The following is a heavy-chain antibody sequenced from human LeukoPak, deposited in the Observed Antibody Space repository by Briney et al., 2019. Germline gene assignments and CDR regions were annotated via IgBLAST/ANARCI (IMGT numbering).Heavy chain of an antibody. V-gene: IGHV4-39*01. CDR3: ARRGSGYSPAGWFDP. Sequence: SETLSLTCTVSGGSISSSSYYWGWIRQPPGKGLEWIGSIYYSGSTYYNPSLKRRVTISVDTSKNQFSLKLSSVTAADTAVYYCARRGSGYSPAGWFDPWGQGTLVTVSS. J-gene: IGHJ5*02. CDR2: IYYSGST. D-gene: IGHD6-13*01. CDR1: GGSISSSSYY.